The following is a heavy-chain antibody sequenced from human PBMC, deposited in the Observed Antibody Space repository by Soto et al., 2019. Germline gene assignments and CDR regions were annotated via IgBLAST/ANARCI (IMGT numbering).Heavy chain of an antibody. J-gene: IGHJ6*02. CDR1: GYPFTSND. Sequence: ASVNVSCKASGYPFTSNDSNWLRQATGQRPQWRGGMNTSNGNTGYAQTLQGGVTQNTHTXISTAYMELSSRRSEDTAEYYCARGRRGYSYGSGYYYYYGMDVGGQGATVTVSS. CDR3: ARGRRGYSYGSGYYYYYGMDV. CDR2: MNTSNGNT. V-gene: IGHV1-8*01. D-gene: IGHD5-18*01.